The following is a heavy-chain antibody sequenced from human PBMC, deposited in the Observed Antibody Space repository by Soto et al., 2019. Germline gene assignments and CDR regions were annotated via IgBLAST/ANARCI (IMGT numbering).Heavy chain of an antibody. J-gene: IGHJ6*02. CDR2: IIPVFAST. D-gene: IGHD3-10*01. Sequence: QVQLEQSGAEVKQPGSSVKVSCKASGGNFQTYAFTWVRQAPGQGLEWMGGIIPVFASTTSAHKFQGRVTITADESTHPVYMGLSSLRSEDTAIYYCARVRTGVYGSGSTSPRFYYGMDVWGQGPAVTVSS. CDR1: GGNFQTYA. CDR3: ARVRTGVYGSGSTSPRFYYGMDV. V-gene: IGHV1-69*12.